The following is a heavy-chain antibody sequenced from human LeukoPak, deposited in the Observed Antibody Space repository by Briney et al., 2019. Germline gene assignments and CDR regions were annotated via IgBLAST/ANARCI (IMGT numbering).Heavy chain of an antibody. V-gene: IGHV4-4*07. CDR2: IYTSGST. D-gene: IGHD3-22*01. CDR1: GVSISSYY. J-gene: IGHJ4*02. Sequence: SETLSLTCTVSGVSISSYYWSWIRQPAGKGLEWIGRIYTSGSTNYNPSLKSRVTMSVDTSKNQFSLKLSSVTAADTAVYYCASEEVGDYYDSSGLGGFDYWGQGTLVTVSS. CDR3: ASEEVGDYYDSSGLGGFDY.